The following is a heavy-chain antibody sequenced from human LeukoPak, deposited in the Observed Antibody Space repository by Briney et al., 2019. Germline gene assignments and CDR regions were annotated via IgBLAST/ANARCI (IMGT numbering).Heavy chain of an antibody. Sequence: GSLRLSCAASRFTFTSYAMSWVRPAPGKGLEWVSSITDSGGSTYYADSVKGRFTISRDNSKNTLYLQMNSPRAEDTAAYYCAKDGNWARFENWGQGTLVTVSS. CDR1: RFTFTSYA. CDR2: ITDSGGST. CDR3: AKDGNWARFEN. D-gene: IGHD7-27*01. V-gene: IGHV3-23*01. J-gene: IGHJ4*02.